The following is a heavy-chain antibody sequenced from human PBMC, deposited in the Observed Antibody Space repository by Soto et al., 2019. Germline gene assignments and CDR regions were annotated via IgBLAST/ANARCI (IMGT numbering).Heavy chain of an antibody. CDR3: AKEVTSGSYSHYYYGLDV. CDR2: ISGSGNRT. V-gene: IGHV3-23*01. D-gene: IGHD1-26*01. J-gene: IGHJ6*02. CDR1: GFTLSSYA. Sequence: EVQLLESGGGLVQPGGSLRLSCAASGFTLSSYAMSWVRQAPGKGLEWVSAISGSGNRTFHADSVKGRFTISSDNSKNALSLHMTSLRVEDTAVYYCAKEVTSGSYSHYYYGLDVWGQGTTVTVSS.